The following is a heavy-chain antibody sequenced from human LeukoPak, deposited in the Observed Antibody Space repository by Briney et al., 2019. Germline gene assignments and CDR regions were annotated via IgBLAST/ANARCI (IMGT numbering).Heavy chain of an antibody. CDR1: GFTFSSYG. V-gene: IGHV3-30*18. D-gene: IGHD2-2*01. J-gene: IGHJ3*02. CDR3: AKIAGGSTSDDAFDI. Sequence: PGRSLRLSCAASGFTFSSYGMHWVRQAPGKGLEWVAVISYDGSNKYYADSVKGRFTISRDNSKNTLCLQMNSLRAEDTAVYYCAKIAGGSTSDDAFDIWGQGTMVTVSS. CDR2: ISYDGSNK.